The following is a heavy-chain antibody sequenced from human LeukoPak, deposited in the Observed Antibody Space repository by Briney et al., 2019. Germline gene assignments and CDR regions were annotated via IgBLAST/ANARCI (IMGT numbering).Heavy chain of an antibody. D-gene: IGHD3-22*01. Sequence: GGSLRLSCAASGFTFSSYAMSWVRQAPGKGLEWVSTISGSGGSTYYADSVKGRFTISRDNSKNTLYLQMNSLRAEDTAVYYCARASNYYDSSGYAYYYMDVWGKGTTVTVSS. CDR3: ARASNYYDSSGYAYYYMDV. CDR2: ISGSGGST. V-gene: IGHV3-23*01. J-gene: IGHJ6*03. CDR1: GFTFSSYA.